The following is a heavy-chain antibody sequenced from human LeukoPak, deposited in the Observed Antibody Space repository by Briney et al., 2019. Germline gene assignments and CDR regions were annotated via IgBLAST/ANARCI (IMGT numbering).Heavy chain of an antibody. CDR1: GFTFSNYG. CDR2: VRYDESTK. CDR3: AKDVPAAYFDY. V-gene: IGHV3-30*02. J-gene: IGHJ4*02. D-gene: IGHD2-2*01. Sequence: GGSLRLSCTASGFTFSNYGMHWVRQAPGKGLEWVAFVRYDESTKFYADSVKGRFTVSRDNSKTTLYLQMNSLRAEDTAVYYCAKDVPAAYFDYWGQGTLVTVSS.